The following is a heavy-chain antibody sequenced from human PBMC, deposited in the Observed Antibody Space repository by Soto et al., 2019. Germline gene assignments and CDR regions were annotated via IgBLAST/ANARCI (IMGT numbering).Heavy chain of an antibody. Sequence: ASVKVSCTASGYTFTSYGISWVRQAPGQGLEWMGWISAYNGNTNYAQKLQGRVTMTTGTSTSTAYMELRSLRSDDTAVYYCARVVRYYDFWSGYSENNWFDPWGQGTLVTVSS. CDR3: ARVVRYYDFWSGYSENNWFDP. V-gene: IGHV1-18*01. CDR2: ISAYNGNT. D-gene: IGHD3-3*01. J-gene: IGHJ5*02. CDR1: GYTFTSYG.